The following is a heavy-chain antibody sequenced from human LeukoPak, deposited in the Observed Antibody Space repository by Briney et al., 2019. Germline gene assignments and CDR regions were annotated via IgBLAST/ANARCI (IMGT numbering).Heavy chain of an antibody. J-gene: IGHJ5*02. CDR3: AKGGGIAVAGRSKANWFDP. CDR1: GFTFSSYA. V-gene: IGHV3-23*01. D-gene: IGHD6-19*01. CDR2: ISGSGGST. Sequence: GGSLRLSCAASGFTFSSYAMSWVRQAPGKGLEWVSAISGSGGSTYYADSVKGRFTISRDNSKNPLYLRMNSLRAEDTAVYYCAKGGGIAVAGRSKANWFDPWGQGTLVTVSS.